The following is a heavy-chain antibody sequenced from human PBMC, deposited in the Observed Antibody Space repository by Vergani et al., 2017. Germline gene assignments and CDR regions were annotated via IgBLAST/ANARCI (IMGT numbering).Heavy chain of an antibody. J-gene: IGHJ4*02. D-gene: IGHD5-18*01. CDR3: AREGELPRYSYGTGAFDY. CDR2: ISYDGSNK. Sequence: QVQLVESGGGVVQPGRSLRLSCAASGFTFSSYGMHWVRQAPGKGLEWVAVISYDGSNKYYADSVKGRFTISRDNSKTTLYLQMNSLRAEDTAVYYCAREGELPRYSYGTGAFDYWGQGTLVTVSS. V-gene: IGHV3-33*05. CDR1: GFTFSSYG.